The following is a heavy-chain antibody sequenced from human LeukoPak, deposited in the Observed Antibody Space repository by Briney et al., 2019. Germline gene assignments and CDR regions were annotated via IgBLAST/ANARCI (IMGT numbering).Heavy chain of an antibody. CDR3: ARATQYSSSWYGDY. CDR2: ISRTGNYI. V-gene: IGHV3-21*06. D-gene: IGHD6-13*01. Sequence: GGSLRLSCAASEFNISTYALNWVRQAPGKGLEWVSSISRTGNYIYYADSVKGRFIISRDNAKNSVFLQMNSLRAEDTAVYYCARATQYSSSWYGDYWGQGTLVTVSS. CDR1: EFNISTYA. J-gene: IGHJ4*02.